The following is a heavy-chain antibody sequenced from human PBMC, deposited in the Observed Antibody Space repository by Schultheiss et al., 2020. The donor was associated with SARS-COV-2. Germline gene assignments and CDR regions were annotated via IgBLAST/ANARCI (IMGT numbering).Heavy chain of an antibody. CDR1: GYTFTSYD. D-gene: IGHD4-23*01. CDR2: MNPNSGNR. J-gene: IGHJ6*03. CDR3: ASRTGNPRLNYYYYYMDV. Sequence: ASVKVSCKASGYTFTSYDINWVRQATGQGLEWMGWMNPNSGNRGYAQKFQGRVTMTRNTSISTAYMQLRSLRSDDTAVYYCASRTGNPRLNYYYYYMDVWGKGTTVTVSS. V-gene: IGHV1-8*01.